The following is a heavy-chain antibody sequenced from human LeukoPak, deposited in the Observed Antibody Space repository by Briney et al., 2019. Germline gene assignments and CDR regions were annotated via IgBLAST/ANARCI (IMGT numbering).Heavy chain of an antibody. Sequence: GGTLRLSCAVSGFTVSSNYMSWVRQAPGKELEWVSVIYSGGSTHYADSVKGRFTISRDNSKNTLFLQMNSLRAEDTAVYYCARADGTGGPYDYWGQGTLVTVSS. V-gene: IGHV3-53*01. CDR2: IYSGGST. D-gene: IGHD3/OR15-3a*01. J-gene: IGHJ4*02. CDR1: GFTVSSNY. CDR3: ARADGTGGPYDY.